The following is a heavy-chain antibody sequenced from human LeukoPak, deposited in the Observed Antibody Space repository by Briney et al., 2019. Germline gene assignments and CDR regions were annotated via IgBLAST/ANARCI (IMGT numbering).Heavy chain of an antibody. D-gene: IGHD1-26*01. V-gene: IGHV3-30*18. CDR2: ISYDGSSE. J-gene: IGHJ4*02. Sequence: GGSLRLSCAVSGFTFGNYGMHWVRQAPGKGLEWVALISYDGSSEYYAGSVKGRFTISRDNSKNTLYLQMNSLRAEDTAVYYCAKKGATTGDFDYWGQGTLVTVSS. CDR1: GFTFGNYG. CDR3: AKKGATTGDFDY.